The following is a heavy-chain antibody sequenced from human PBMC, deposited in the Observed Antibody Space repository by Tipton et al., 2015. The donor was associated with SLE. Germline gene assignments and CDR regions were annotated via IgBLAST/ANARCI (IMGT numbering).Heavy chain of an antibody. J-gene: IGHJ2*01. V-gene: IGHV4-39*07. CDR2: IYYSGST. CDR3: ARGARYWYFDL. CDR1: GGSISSSSYY. Sequence: TLSLTCTVSGGSISSSSYYWGWSRQPPGKGLEWIGSIYYSGSTYYNPSLKSRVTISVDTSKNQFSLKLSSVTAADTAVYYCARGARYWYFDLWGRGTLVTVSS. D-gene: IGHD5-12*01.